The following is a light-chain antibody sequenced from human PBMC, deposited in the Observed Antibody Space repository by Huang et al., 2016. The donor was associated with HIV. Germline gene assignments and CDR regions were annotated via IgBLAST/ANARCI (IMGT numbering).Light chain of an antibody. CDR3: QQLKTYPIT. J-gene: IGKJ3*01. CDR1: QGIGRY. CDR2: AAS. V-gene: IGKV1-9*01. Sequence: IQLTQSPSALSASVGDRVTITCRGSQGIGRYLCLYQQKPGKAPKLLIYAASTLQRGVPSRCIGSGSGTDFTLTIGSLQPEDFATYYCQQLKTYPITFGPGTQVDIK.